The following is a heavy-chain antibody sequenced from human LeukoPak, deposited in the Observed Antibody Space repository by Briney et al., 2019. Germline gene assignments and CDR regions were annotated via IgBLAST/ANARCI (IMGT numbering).Heavy chain of an antibody. V-gene: IGHV3-30*05. CDR1: GFTFSNYG. D-gene: IGHD3-22*01. J-gene: IGHJ6*02. Sequence: GGSLRLSCAASGFTFSNYGMHWVRQAPGKGLEWVAVISYDGSNKYYADSVKGRFTISRDNSKNTLYLQMNSPRAEGTAVYYCARNGNYDSRYYYYYGMDVWGQGTTVTVSS. CDR2: ISYDGSNK. CDR3: ARNGNYDSRYYYYYGMDV.